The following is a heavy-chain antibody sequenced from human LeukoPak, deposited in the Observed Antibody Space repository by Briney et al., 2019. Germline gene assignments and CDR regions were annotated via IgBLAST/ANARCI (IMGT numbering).Heavy chain of an antibody. D-gene: IGHD3-10*01. V-gene: IGHV3-48*01. CDR1: GFTFSSYS. Sequence: PGGSLRLSCAASGFTFSSYSMNWVRQAPGKGLEWVSYISSSSSTIYYADSVKGRFTISRDNAKNSLYLQMNSLRAEDTAVYYCARVNYYRIFQHWGQGTLVTVSS. CDR2: ISSSSSTI. J-gene: IGHJ1*01. CDR3: ARVNYYRIFQH.